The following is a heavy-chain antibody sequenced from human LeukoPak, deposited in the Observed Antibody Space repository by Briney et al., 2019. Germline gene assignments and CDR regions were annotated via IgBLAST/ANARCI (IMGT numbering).Heavy chain of an antibody. CDR3: ARKYCSTTSCLFDN. V-gene: IGHV3-48*03. CDR1: GFTFSSYA. CDR2: ISSSGTTI. J-gene: IGHJ4*02. D-gene: IGHD2-2*01. Sequence: GGSLRLSCAASGFTFSSYAMSWVRQAPGKGLQWVSDISSSGTTIYYADSVKDRFTISRDNAKNSLYLQMNSLRAEDTAVYYCARKYCSTTSCLFDNWGQGTLVTVSS.